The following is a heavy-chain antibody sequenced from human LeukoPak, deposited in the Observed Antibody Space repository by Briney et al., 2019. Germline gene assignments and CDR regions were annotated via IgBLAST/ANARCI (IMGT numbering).Heavy chain of an antibody. CDR2: ISAYNGNT. J-gene: IGHJ4*02. V-gene: IGHV1-18*01. Sequence: ASVKVSCKSSGYTFTSYGISWVRQAPGQGLERVGWISAYNGNTNYAQKLQGSVTMTTETSTSTAYMELRSLRSDDTAVYYCAREVMMAVAGLDYWGQGTLVTVSS. CDR1: GYTFTSYG. CDR3: AREVMMAVAGLDY. D-gene: IGHD6-19*01.